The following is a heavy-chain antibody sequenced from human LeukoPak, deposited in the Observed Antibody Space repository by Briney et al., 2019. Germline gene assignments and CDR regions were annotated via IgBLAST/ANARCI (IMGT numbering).Heavy chain of an antibody. V-gene: IGHV1-2*02. J-gene: IGHJ4*02. Sequence: GASVKVSCKDSGCTFTGYYMHWVRQAPGHGLEWMGWINPNSGGTNYAQKFQGRVTMTRDTSISTAYMELSRLRSDDTAVYYCASRSVTMDADYWGQGTLVTVSS. CDR1: GCTFTGYY. CDR3: ASRSVTMDADY. CDR2: INPNSGGT. D-gene: IGHD4-17*01.